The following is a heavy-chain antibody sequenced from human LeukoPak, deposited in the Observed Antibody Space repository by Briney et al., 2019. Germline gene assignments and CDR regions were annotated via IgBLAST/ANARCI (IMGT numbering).Heavy chain of an antibody. V-gene: IGHV3-48*03. Sequence: GGSLRLSCAASGFTFSSYEMNWVRQAPGKGLEWVSYISSSGSTIYYADSVKGRFTISRDNAKNSLYLQMNSLRAEDTAVYYCARDPYYGDYVVWGPGTLVTVSS. CDR3: ARDPYYGDYVV. CDR2: ISSSGSTI. D-gene: IGHD4-17*01. J-gene: IGHJ4*02. CDR1: GFTFSSYE.